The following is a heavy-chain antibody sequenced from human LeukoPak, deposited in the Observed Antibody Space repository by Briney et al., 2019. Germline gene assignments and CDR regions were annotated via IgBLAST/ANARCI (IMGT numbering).Heavy chain of an antibody. CDR1: GYTFTSYG. CDR2: ISAYNGNT. D-gene: IGHD3-22*01. J-gene: IGHJ4*02. V-gene: IGHV1-18*01. Sequence: ASVTVSFKASGYTFTSYGISWVRQAPGQGLEWMGRISAYNGNTNYAQKLQGRVTMTTDTSTSTAYMELRSLRSDDTAVYYCARDEWGLDYYDSSGYFDYWGQGTLVTVSS. CDR3: ARDEWGLDYYDSSGYFDY.